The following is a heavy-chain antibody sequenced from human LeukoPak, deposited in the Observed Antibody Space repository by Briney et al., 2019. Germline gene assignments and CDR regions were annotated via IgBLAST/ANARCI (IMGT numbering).Heavy chain of an antibody. CDR3: VRDPSYGSSWYYYMDV. Sequence: EGSLRLSCAASEFTFVRYAMNWVRQAPGKGLEWVSYISSSSFKIGYADSVKGRFTISRDNSKNSLYLQMDSLRVDDTAVYYCVRDPSYGSSWYYYMDVWGKGTTVTVSS. D-gene: IGHD6-13*01. CDR1: EFTFVRYA. J-gene: IGHJ6*03. CDR2: ISSSSFKI. V-gene: IGHV3-48*04.